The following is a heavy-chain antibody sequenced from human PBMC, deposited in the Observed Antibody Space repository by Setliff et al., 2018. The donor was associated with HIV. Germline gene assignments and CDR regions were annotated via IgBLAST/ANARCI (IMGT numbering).Heavy chain of an antibody. V-gene: IGHV4-34*01. CDR1: GGSVSGYY. CDR3: ARINVLQFLEWSAKEGPFDY. D-gene: IGHD3-3*01. J-gene: IGHJ4*02. CDR2: MNHSGSR. Sequence: KPSETLSLTCAVYGGSVSGYYWSWIRQPPGKGLEWIGEMNHSGSRKYNPSLKSRVTMSVDTSKRQFSLNLTSVTAADTAVYYCARINVLQFLEWSAKEGPFDYWGQGTPVTVSS.